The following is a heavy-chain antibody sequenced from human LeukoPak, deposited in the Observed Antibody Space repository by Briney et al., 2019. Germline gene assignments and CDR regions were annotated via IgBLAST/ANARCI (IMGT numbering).Heavy chain of an antibody. CDR3: AIAAPSGNYYNVPGV. V-gene: IGHV3-23*01. CDR2: ISGSGGKT. Sequence: GGSLRLSCAASGFTFSSYAMSWVRQAPGKGLEWVSAISGSGGKTYYTDSVKGRFTISRDNSKNTLYLQMNSLRAEDTAVYYCAIAAPSGNYYNVPGVWGQGTLVTVSS. D-gene: IGHD3-10*01. CDR1: GFTFSSYA. J-gene: IGHJ4*02.